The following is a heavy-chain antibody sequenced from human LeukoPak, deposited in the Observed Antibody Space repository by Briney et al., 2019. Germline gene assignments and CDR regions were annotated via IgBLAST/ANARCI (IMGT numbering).Heavy chain of an antibody. CDR1: GFTFSTYA. V-gene: IGHV4-34*01. J-gene: IGHJ4*02. Sequence: GSLRLSCAASGFTFSTYAMSWIRQPPGKGLEWIGEINHSGSTNYNPSLKSRVTISVDTFKNQFSLKLTSVTAADTAVYYCARGYTPMFIDYWGQGALVTASS. CDR3: ARGYTPMFIDY. D-gene: IGHD5-18*01. CDR2: INHSGST.